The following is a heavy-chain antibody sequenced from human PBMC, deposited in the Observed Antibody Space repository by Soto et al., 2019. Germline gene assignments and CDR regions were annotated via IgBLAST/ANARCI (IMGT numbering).Heavy chain of an antibody. J-gene: IGHJ4*02. V-gene: IGHV3-23*01. CDR1: GFTFSRYA. CDR3: AKDSISSDGGYYLYYFDS. CDR2: ISGSGCST. D-gene: IGHD3-22*01. Sequence: PWGTLRLSWSAAGFTFSRYAVHCVSQAPGKGLEWVSAISGSGCSTYFRDTVSGRFTISRDNSKHTLYLQMDSLRDEETAVYYCAKDSISSDGGYYLYYFDSWGQGTLVIVSS.